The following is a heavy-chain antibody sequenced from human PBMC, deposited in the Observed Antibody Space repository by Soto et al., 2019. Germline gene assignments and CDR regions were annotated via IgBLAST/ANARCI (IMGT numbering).Heavy chain of an antibody. CDR1: GFTFSSYA. V-gene: IGHV3-23*01. D-gene: IGHD6-19*01. CDR2: ISGSGDST. J-gene: IGHJ1*01. Sequence: GESLKISCAASGFTFSSYAMSWVRQAPGKGLEWVSGISGSGDSTYYADSVKGRFTISRDNSKNTLYLQMNSLRAEDTAVYYCAKGVPGIAVAGTGYFQHWGQGT. CDR3: AKGVPGIAVAGTGYFQH.